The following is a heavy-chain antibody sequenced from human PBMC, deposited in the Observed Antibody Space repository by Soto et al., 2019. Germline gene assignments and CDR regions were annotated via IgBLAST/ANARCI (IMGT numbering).Heavy chain of an antibody. D-gene: IGHD1-26*01. V-gene: IGHV3-33*01. Sequence: GGSLRLSCAASGFTFSSCAMHWVRQAPGKGLEWLAVIWYDGSQQYYGDSLKGRFTISRDNSKNTLYLQMNSLRAEDTATYYCARAGISIVGASTFYYGMGVWGQGTTVTVSS. CDR1: GFTFSSCA. CDR3: ARAGISIVGASTFYYGMGV. J-gene: IGHJ6*02. CDR2: IWYDGSQQ.